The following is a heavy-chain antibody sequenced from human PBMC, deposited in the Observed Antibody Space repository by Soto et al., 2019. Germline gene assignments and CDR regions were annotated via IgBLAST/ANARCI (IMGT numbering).Heavy chain of an antibody. V-gene: IGHV3-23*01. D-gene: IGHD2-8*01. CDR1: GFTFSTYA. J-gene: IGHJ4*02. Sequence: EVQLLESGGGLVQPGGSLRLSCAASGFTFSTYAMSWVRQAPGEGLQWVSGISESGGSTYYADSVKGRFTISRDNSKNTLYLQMNSLIAEDTAVYYCAKEHWCISSPALDSWGQGILFTVSS. CDR3: AKEHWCISSPALDS. CDR2: ISESGGST.